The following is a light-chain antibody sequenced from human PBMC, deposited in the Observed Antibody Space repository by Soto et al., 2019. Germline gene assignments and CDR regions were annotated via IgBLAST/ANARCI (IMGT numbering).Light chain of an antibody. CDR1: QSVRSSY. J-gene: IGKJ2*01. V-gene: IGKV3-20*01. CDR3: QQYYNWPPYT. CDR2: AAS. Sequence: EIVLTQSPGTLSLSPGERATLSCRASQSVRSSYLAWYQQKPGQAPRLLIYAASSRATGIPDRFSGSGSGTDFTLTISRLEPEDFAVYYCQQYYNWPPYTFGQGTKLQIE.